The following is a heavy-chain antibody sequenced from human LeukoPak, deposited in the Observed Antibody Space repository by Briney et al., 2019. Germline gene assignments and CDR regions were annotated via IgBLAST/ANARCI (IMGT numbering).Heavy chain of an antibody. D-gene: IGHD3-10*01. CDR3: ARVGGSGSFDY. Sequence: SETLSLTCTVSGGSISSSSYYWGWIRQPPGEGLEWIASIYYSGTTYYNPSLKSRVTISVDTSKSQFSLKLTSVTAADTAVYYCARVGGSGSFDYWGQGTLVTVSS. CDR1: GGSISSSSYY. V-gene: IGHV4-39*07. J-gene: IGHJ4*02. CDR2: IYYSGTT.